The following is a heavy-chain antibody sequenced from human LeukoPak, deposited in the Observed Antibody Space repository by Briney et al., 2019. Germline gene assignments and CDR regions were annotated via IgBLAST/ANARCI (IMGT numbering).Heavy chain of an antibody. Sequence: SETLSLTCAVYGGSFSGYYWSWIRQPPGKGLEWIGEIKHSGSTNYNPSLKSRVTISVDTSKNQFSLKLSSVTAADTAVYYCARGTRYYGSGSKIDYWGQGTLVTVSS. J-gene: IGHJ4*02. D-gene: IGHD3-10*01. CDR3: ARGTRYYGSGSKIDY. CDR1: GGSFSGYY. CDR2: IKHSGST. V-gene: IGHV4-34*01.